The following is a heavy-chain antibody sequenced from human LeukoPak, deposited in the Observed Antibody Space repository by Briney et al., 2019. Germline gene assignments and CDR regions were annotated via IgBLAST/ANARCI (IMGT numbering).Heavy chain of an antibody. Sequence: GESLKISCKGSGYSFTSYWISWVRQMPGKGLEWMGRIDPSDSYTNYSPSFQGHVTISADKSISTAYLQWSSLKASDTAMYYCARTYYDFWSGYPTFDYWGQGTLVTVSS. CDR3: ARTYYDFWSGYPTFDY. CDR2: IDPSDSYT. J-gene: IGHJ4*02. V-gene: IGHV5-10-1*01. CDR1: GYSFTSYW. D-gene: IGHD3-3*01.